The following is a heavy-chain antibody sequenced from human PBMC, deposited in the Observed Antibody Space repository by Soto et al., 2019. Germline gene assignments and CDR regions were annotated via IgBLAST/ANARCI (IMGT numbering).Heavy chain of an antibody. CDR2: IYPSDSDT. CDR1: GYDFGDYW. V-gene: IGHV5-51*01. CDR3: ARLPQDYYYHGMDV. Sequence: PGESLKISCKASGYDFGDYWIGWVRQMPGKGLEWMGIIYPSDSDTRYSPSFQGQVTISADKSSRTAYLQWSSLKASDSAMYYCARLPQDYYYHGMDVWGQGTKVTVSS. J-gene: IGHJ6*02.